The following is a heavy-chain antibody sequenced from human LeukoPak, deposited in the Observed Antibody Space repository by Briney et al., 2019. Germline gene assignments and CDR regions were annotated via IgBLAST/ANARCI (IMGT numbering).Heavy chain of an antibody. J-gene: IGHJ4*02. CDR1: GFTVSSNY. CDR2: IHRGGTT. V-gene: IGHV3-53*01. Sequence: GGSLRLSCAASGFTVSSNYMNWVRQAPGKGVEGVSVIHRGGTTYYPDSVKGGLTISRDKSKNTLYLQMNSLSAEDTAVYYCARDGYSGSGSLFDYWGQGTLVTVSS. CDR3: ARDGYSGSGSLFDY. D-gene: IGHD3-10*01.